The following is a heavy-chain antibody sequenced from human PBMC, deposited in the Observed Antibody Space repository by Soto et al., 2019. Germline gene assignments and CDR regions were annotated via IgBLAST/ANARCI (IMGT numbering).Heavy chain of an antibody. Sequence: SETLSLTCTVSGGSISSSSYYWGWIRQPPGKGLEWIGSIYYSGSTYYNPSLKSRVTISVDTSKNQFSLKLSSVTAADTAVYYSARQKGRTYYYGSWSLEDYFDYWGQGTLVTVSS. D-gene: IGHD3-10*01. CDR3: ARQKGRTYYYGSWSLEDYFDY. CDR2: IYYSGST. CDR1: GGSISSSSYY. V-gene: IGHV4-39*01. J-gene: IGHJ4*01.